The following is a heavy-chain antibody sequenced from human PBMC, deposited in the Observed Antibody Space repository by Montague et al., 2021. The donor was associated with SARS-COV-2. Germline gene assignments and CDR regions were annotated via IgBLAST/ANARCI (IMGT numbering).Heavy chain of an antibody. V-gene: IGHV4-31*03. D-gene: IGHD3-22*01. Sequence: TLSLTCTVSGGSISSGGYYWSLIRQHPGKGLEWIGYIYYSGSTYYNPSLKSRVTISVDTSKNQFSLKLSSVTAADTAVYYCARVQGITMIVVVIGAFDIWGQGTMVTVSS. CDR2: IYYSGST. CDR3: ARVQGITMIVVVIGAFDI. J-gene: IGHJ3*02. CDR1: GGSISSGGYY.